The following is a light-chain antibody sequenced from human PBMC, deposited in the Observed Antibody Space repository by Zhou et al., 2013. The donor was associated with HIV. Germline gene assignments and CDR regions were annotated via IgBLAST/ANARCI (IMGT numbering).Light chain of an antibody. V-gene: IGKV3-15*01. CDR3: QQYLSYPIT. CDR2: GAS. J-gene: IGKJ5*01. Sequence: EIVMTQSPATLSVSPGERATLSCRASQSVNSNLAWYQQKPGQAPRLLIYGASTRATDIPDRFSGSGSGTGFTLTISSLQSDDFATYYCQQYLSYPITFGQGTRLEI. CDR1: QSVNSN.